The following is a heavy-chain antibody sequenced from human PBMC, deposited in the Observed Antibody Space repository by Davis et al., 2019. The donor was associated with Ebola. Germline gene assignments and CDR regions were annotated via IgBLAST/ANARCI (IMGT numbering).Heavy chain of an antibody. J-gene: IGHJ5*02. CDR1: GGSISSYY. CDR2: IYTSGST. D-gene: IGHD2-2*01. CDR3: ARLVPAADNWFDP. V-gene: IGHV4-4*07. Sequence: MPGGSLRLSCTVSGGSISSYYWSWIRQPAGKGLEWIGRIYTSGSTNYNPSLKSRVTMSVDTSKNQFSLKLSSVTAADTAVYYCARLVPAADNWFDPWGQGTLVTVSS.